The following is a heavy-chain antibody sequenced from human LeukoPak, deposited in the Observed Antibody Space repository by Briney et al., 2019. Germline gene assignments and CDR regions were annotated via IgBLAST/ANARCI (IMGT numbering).Heavy chain of an antibody. J-gene: IGHJ4*02. CDR1: GYTFTSYG. V-gene: IGHV1-18*01. CDR3: ARDRGYSSSWYEIDY. CDR2: ISAYNGNT. D-gene: IGHD6-13*01. Sequence: ASVKVSCKASGYTFTSYGISWVRQAPGQGLEWMGWISAYNGNTNYAQKLQGRVTMTTDTSTSTAYMELRSLRSDDTAVYYCARDRGYSSSWYEIDYWGQGTLVTVSS.